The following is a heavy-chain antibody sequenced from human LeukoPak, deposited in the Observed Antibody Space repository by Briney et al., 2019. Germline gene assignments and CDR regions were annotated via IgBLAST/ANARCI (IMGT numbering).Heavy chain of an antibody. V-gene: IGHV5-51*01. J-gene: IGHJ4*02. Sequence: GESLKISCKASGYSFTSYWIGWVRQMPGKGLEWMGIIYPGDSDTRYSPSFQGQVTISADKSISTAYLQWTSLKASDTAMYYCARRSYCGGDCYSEWGYWGQGTLVTVSS. CDR3: ARRSYCGGDCYSEWGY. D-gene: IGHD2-21*02. CDR1: GYSFTSYW. CDR2: IYPGDSDT.